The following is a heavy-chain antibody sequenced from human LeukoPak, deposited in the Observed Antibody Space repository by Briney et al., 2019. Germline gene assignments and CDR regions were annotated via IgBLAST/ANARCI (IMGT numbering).Heavy chain of an antibody. CDR2: TSDSGSTK. D-gene: IGHD3-22*01. J-gene: IGHJ4*02. CDR3: VREGYYDSSGYLGVFDY. V-gene: IGHV3-48*03. Sequence: PGGSLRLSCAASGFTFSSYEMNWVRQAPGKGLEWVSYTSDSGSTKSYADSVKGRFTISRDNAKNSMYLQMNSLRAEDTAFYYCVREGYYDSSGYLGVFDYWGQGTLVTVSS. CDR1: GFTFSSYE.